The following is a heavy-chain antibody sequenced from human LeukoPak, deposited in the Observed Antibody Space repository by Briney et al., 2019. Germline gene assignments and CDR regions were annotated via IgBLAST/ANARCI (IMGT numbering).Heavy chain of an antibody. CDR2: IYYSGST. Sequence: PSETLSLTCAVYGGSFSGYYWSWIRQHPGKGLEWIGYIYYSGSTYYNPSLKSRVTISVDTSKNQFSLKLSSVTAADTAVYYCARVEWAYCGGDCYSKYFQHWGQGTLVTVSS. J-gene: IGHJ1*01. CDR1: GGSFSGYY. V-gene: IGHV4-31*11. CDR3: ARVEWAYCGGDCYSKYFQH. D-gene: IGHD2-21*02.